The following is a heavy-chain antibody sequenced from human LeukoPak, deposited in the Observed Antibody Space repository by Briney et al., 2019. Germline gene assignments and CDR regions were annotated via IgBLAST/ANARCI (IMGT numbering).Heavy chain of an antibody. D-gene: IGHD6-19*01. CDR1: GGSISSGSYY. V-gene: IGHV4-61*02. CDR2: IYTSGST. CDR3: ARADGGWYYFDY. J-gene: IGHJ4*02. Sequence: SVTLTLTCTISGGSISSGSYYWSWIRQPAGKGLEWIGRIYTSGSTNYNPSLKSRVTISVDTSKNQFSLKLSSVTAADTAVYYCARADGGWYYFDYWGQGTLVTVSS.